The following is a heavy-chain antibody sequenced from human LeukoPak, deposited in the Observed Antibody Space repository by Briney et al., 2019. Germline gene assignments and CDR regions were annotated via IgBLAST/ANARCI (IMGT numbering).Heavy chain of an antibody. V-gene: IGHV3-7*01. CDR1: GFTFSSYW. CDR3: ARVQIVATISYYYYGMDV. Sequence: GGSLRLSCAASGFTFSSYWMSWVRQAPGKGLEWVANIKQDGSEKYYVDSVKGRFTISRDNAENSLYLQMNSLRAEDTAVYYCARVQIVATISYYYYGMDVWGQGTTVTVSS. CDR2: IKQDGSEK. D-gene: IGHD5-12*01. J-gene: IGHJ6*02.